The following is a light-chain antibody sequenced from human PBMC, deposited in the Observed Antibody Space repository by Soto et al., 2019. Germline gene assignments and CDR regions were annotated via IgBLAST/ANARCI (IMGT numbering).Light chain of an antibody. J-gene: IGLJ1*01. CDR2: EVS. V-gene: IGLV2-8*01. CDR3: SSHGGTNNAYV. CDR1: SRDVGGYNY. Sequence: QLVLTQPPSASGSPGQSVTISCTGTSRDVGGYNYVSWYQQHPGKAPKVMIYEVSKRPSGVPDRFSGSKSGNTASLTVSGLQAEDEADYYCSSHGGTNNAYVFGTGTKLTVL.